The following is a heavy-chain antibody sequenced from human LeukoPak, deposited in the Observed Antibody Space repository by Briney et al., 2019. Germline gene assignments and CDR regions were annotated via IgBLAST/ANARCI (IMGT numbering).Heavy chain of an antibody. J-gene: IGHJ6*02. CDR2: ISYDGSNK. V-gene: IGHV3-30*18. CDR1: GFTFSSYG. CDR3: AKDRGTSSSAYGMDV. Sequence: PGRSLRLSCAASGFTFSSYGMHWVRQAPGKGLEWVAVISYDGSNKYYADSVKGRFTISRDNSQNTLYLQMNSLRAEDTAVYYCAKDRGTSSSAYGMDVWGQGTTVTVSS. D-gene: IGHD6-6*01.